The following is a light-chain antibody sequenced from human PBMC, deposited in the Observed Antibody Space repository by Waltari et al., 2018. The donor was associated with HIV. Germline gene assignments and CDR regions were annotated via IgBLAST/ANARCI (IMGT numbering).Light chain of an antibody. J-gene: IGLJ2*01. CDR1: TLGDIY. CDR2: QDS. V-gene: IGLV3-1*01. CDR3: QAWDSWD. Sequence: SYELKQQPSVSVPPGQTANITCSGDTLGDIYVCWYQQRPGQSPVLVMYQDSKRPSGIPERFSGSNSGNTATLTISGTQAMDAADYYCQAWDSWDFGGGTKLTVL.